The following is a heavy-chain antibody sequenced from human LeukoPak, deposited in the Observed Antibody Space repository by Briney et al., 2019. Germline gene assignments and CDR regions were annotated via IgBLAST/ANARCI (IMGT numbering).Heavy chain of an antibody. D-gene: IGHD3-16*02. Sequence: GGSLRLSCAASGFTFSDYYMSWIRQAPGKGLEWVSYISSSGSTIYYADSVKGRFAISRDNAKNSLYLQMNSLRAEDTAVYYCARDVGGVIVMDNDAFDIWGQGTMVTVSS. CDR3: ARDVGGVIVMDNDAFDI. V-gene: IGHV3-11*01. CDR1: GFTFSDYY. CDR2: ISSSGSTI. J-gene: IGHJ3*02.